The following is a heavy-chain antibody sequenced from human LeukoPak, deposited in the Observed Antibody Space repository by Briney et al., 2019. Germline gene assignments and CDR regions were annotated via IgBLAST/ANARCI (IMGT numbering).Heavy chain of an antibody. D-gene: IGHD5-18*01. Sequence: GGSLRLSCAASGFTFSEFYMAWIRQAPGKGLEWVANIKQDGSEKYYVDSVKGRFTISRDNAKNSLYLQMNSLRAEDTAVYYCAREGYSYGYASFDYWGQGTLVTVSS. CDR2: IKQDGSEK. CDR1: GFTFSEFY. V-gene: IGHV3-7*01. CDR3: AREGYSYGYASFDY. J-gene: IGHJ4*02.